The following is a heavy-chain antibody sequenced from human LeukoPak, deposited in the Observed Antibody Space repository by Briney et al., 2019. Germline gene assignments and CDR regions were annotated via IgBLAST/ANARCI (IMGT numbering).Heavy chain of an antibody. Sequence: QTGGSLRLSCAASGFTFSDYWMSWVRQAPGQGVEWVAKINQDGREQHFVDSVKGRFTISRDNAKNSLFLQMDSLRAEDTAVYYCTGGALDYWGQGALVTVAS. CDR1: GFTFSDYW. V-gene: IGHV3-7*04. CDR3: TGGALDY. J-gene: IGHJ4*02. CDR2: INQDGREQ.